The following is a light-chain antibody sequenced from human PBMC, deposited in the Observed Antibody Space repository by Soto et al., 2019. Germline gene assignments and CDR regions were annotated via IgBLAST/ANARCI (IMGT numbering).Light chain of an antibody. J-gene: IGKJ1*01. Sequence: DIQMTQSPSSLSASLGDRVTITCRASQGIKKYVAWYQQKPGKVPKPLIYAASSLQSGDPSRFSGSGSGTDVTLTISSLKPEDVATYYCQKDETVPWAFGQGTKVDIK. CDR3: QKDETVPWA. V-gene: IGKV1-27*01. CDR2: AAS. CDR1: QGIKKY.